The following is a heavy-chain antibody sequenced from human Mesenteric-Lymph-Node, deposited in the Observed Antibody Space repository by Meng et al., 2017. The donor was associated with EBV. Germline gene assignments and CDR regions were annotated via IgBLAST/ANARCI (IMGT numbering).Heavy chain of an antibody. J-gene: IGHJ4*02. V-gene: IGHV1-3*01. CDR2: INAGNGNT. CDR1: GYTFTSYA. Sequence: QVQLVLFGAEVKKPGASVKVSCKASGYTFTSYAIHWVRQAPGQRLEWMGWINAGNGNTKYSQKFQGRVTIDRDTSASTVYMTLSSLTSEDTGVYYCARDLSLDFGSGRGYWGQGTPVTVSS. D-gene: IGHD3-10*01. CDR3: ARDLSLDFGSGRGY.